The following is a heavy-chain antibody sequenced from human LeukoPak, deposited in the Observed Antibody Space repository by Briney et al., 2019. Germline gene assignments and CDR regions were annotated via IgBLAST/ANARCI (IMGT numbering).Heavy chain of an antibody. J-gene: IGHJ3*02. CDR2: ISGSGGTT. CDR3: DKDPPSVVANAFHI. Sequence: GGSLRLSCSASGFTFSSSVMTWVRQAPGKGLEWVSTISGSGGTTYYADSVKGRFTISRDNSKNTLYLETDSLRADDTAVYSGDKDPPSVVANAFHIWGQGTMVTVSS. D-gene: IGHD5-12*01. V-gene: IGHV3-23*01. CDR1: GFTFSSSV.